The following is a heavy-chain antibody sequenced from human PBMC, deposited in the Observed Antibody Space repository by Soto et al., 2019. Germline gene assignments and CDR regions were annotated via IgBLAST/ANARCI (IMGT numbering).Heavy chain of an antibody. CDR3: TIYRPSGQSPYSYGFYYYYGMDV. V-gene: IGHV3-15*07. Sequence: GGSLRLSCAASGFTFSNAWMNWVRQAPGKGLEWVGRIKSKTDGGTTDYAAPVKGRFTISRDDSKNTLYLQMNSLKTEDTAVYYCTIYRPSGQSPYSYGFYYYYGMDVWGQGTTVTVSS. D-gene: IGHD5-18*01. CDR2: IKSKTDGGTT. J-gene: IGHJ6*02. CDR1: GFTFSNAW.